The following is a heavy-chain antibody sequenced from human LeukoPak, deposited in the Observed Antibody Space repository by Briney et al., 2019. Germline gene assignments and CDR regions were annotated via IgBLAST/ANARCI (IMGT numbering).Heavy chain of an antibody. V-gene: IGHV3-74*01. J-gene: IGHJ4*02. CDR3: ARRIQGIGPFYFCY. CDR1: GFTFSSYW. CDR2: INSDGGST. Sequence: GGSLRLSCTASGFTFSSYWMHWVRQAPGKGLVWVSRINSDGGSTSYADSVKGRFTISRDNAKNTLYLQMNSLRAEDTAVYYCARRIQGIGPFYFCYWGQGTLVTVSS. D-gene: IGHD2-15*01.